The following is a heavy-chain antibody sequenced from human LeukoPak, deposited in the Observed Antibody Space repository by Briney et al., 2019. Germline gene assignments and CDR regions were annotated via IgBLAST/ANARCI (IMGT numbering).Heavy chain of an antibody. CDR2: IIPIFGTA. J-gene: IGHJ5*02. V-gene: IGHV1-69*05. D-gene: IGHD5-18*01. Sequence: SVKVSCKASGGTFSSYAISWVRQAPGQGLEWMGGIIPIFGTANYAQKFQGGVTITTDKSTSTAYMELSSLRSEDTAVYYCARWMDTAMVGRGENWFDPWGQGTLVTVSS. CDR1: GGTFSSYA. CDR3: ARWMDTAMVGRGENWFDP.